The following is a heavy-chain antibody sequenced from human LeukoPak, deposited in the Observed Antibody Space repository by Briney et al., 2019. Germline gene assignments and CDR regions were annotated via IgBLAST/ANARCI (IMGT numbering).Heavy chain of an antibody. Sequence: GGSLRLSRAASGFTFSSYGMHWVRQAPGKGLEWVAFIRYDGSNKYYADSVKGRFTISRDNSKNTLYLQMNSLRAEDTAVYYCAKDRVFGPSEYYFDYWGQGTLVTVSS. CDR2: IRYDGSNK. V-gene: IGHV3-30*02. CDR1: GFTFSSYG. J-gene: IGHJ4*02. D-gene: IGHD3/OR15-3a*01. CDR3: AKDRVFGPSEYYFDY.